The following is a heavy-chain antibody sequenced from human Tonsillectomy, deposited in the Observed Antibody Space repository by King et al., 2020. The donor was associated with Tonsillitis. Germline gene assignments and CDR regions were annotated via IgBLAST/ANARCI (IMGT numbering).Heavy chain of an antibody. CDR2: ILHDGSSK. V-gene: IGHV3-30-3*01. CDR3: ARAGFSSTWYVAYFDY. J-gene: IGHJ4*02. Sequence: VQLVESGGGVVQPGTSLRLSCAASGFTFSLSAVHWVRQAPGKGLEWVAVILHDGSSKYYADSVKGRFTISKDNSKNTLYLQMSSLRVEDTAVYYCARAGFSSTWYVAYFDYWGQGTPVTVSS. CDR1: GFTFSLSA. D-gene: IGHD6-13*01.